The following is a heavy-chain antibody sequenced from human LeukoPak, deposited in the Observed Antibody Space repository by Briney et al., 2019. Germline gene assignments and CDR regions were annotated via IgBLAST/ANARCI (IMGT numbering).Heavy chain of an antibody. Sequence: GGSLRLSCAASGLTFSDYYMSWIRQAPGKGLEWVSYISSSGSFIYYADSVKGRFTISRDNAKNSLYLHMNSLRAEDTAVYYCARGPYYYDSSGFQNLEYFQHWGQGTLVTVSS. V-gene: IGHV3-11*04. CDR1: GLTFSDYY. CDR2: ISSSGSFI. CDR3: ARGPYYYDSSGFQNLEYFQH. J-gene: IGHJ1*01. D-gene: IGHD3-22*01.